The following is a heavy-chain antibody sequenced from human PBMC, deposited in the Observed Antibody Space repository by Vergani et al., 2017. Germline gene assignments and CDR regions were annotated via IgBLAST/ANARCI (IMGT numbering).Heavy chain of an antibody. D-gene: IGHD3-10*01. Sequence: EVQLVESGGGLVKPGGSLSLSCAASGFTFSNAWMSWVRQAPGKGLEWVGRIKSKTDGGTTDYAAPVNGTFTISRDDSKNTLYLQMNSLKTEYTAVYYCTTDLDYYGMDYWGQGTLVTVSS. CDR3: TTDLDYYGMDY. J-gene: IGHJ4*02. CDR2: IKSKTDGGTT. CDR1: GFTFSNAW. V-gene: IGHV3-15*01.